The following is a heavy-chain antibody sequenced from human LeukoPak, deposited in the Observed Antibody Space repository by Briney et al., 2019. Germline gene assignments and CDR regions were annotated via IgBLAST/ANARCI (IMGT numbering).Heavy chain of an antibody. Sequence: SETLSLTCTVSGGSISSYYWSWIRQPPGKGLEWIGYIYYSGSTSYNPSLKSRVTISVDTSKNQFSLKLSSVTAADTAVYYCARLNSRVGQPDYWGQGTLVTVSS. J-gene: IGHJ4*02. CDR1: GGSISSYY. CDR3: ARLNSRVGQPDY. CDR2: IYYSGST. V-gene: IGHV4-59*08. D-gene: IGHD2/OR15-2a*01.